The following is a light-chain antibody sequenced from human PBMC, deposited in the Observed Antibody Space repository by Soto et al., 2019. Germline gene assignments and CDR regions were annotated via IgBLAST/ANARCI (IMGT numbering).Light chain of an antibody. CDR2: GAA. CDR3: QQYNNWLIIT. V-gene: IGKV3-15*01. Sequence: EIVMTQSPVILSVSPRERATLSCRASQSVGTNLAWYQHKPGQAPRLLISGAATRANGIPDRFSGGGSGTELTLTISSLQSEDFGIYYCQQYNNWLIITFGQGTRLEIK. CDR1: QSVGTN. J-gene: IGKJ5*01.